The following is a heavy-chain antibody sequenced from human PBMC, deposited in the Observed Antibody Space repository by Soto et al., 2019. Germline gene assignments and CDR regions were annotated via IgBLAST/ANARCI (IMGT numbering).Heavy chain of an antibody. CDR2: INPNSGGT. D-gene: IGHD3-10*01. V-gene: IGHV1-2*02. Sequence: GASVKVSCKASGYTFTGYYMHWVRQAPGQGLEWMGWINPNSGGTNYAQKFQGRVTMTRDTSISTAYMELSRPRSDDTAVYYCARGTGEFGELLSPYYYYGMDVWGRGTTVTVSS. CDR3: ARGTGEFGELLSPYYYYGMDV. CDR1: GYTFTGYY. J-gene: IGHJ6*02.